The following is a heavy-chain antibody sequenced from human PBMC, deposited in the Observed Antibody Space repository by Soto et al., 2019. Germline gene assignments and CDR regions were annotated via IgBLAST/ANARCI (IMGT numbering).Heavy chain of an antibody. J-gene: IGHJ4*02. D-gene: IGHD3-9*01. CDR3: ARVFFDWLLFDY. CDR1: GGSISSGDYY. CDR2: IYYSGST. Sequence: QVQLQESGPGLVKPSQTLSLTCTVSGGSISSGDYYWSWIRQPPGKGLEWIGYIYYSGSTYYNPSLKSRXXIXVXXSKNQFSLKLSSVTAADTAVYYCARVFFDWLLFDYWGQGTLVTVSS. V-gene: IGHV4-30-4*01.